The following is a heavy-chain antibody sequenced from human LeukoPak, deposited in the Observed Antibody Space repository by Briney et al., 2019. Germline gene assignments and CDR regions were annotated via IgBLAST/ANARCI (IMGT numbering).Heavy chain of an antibody. CDR2: MNPNSGNT. CDR3: ARGVGYCSGGSCYRWFDP. J-gene: IGHJ5*02. CDR1: GYTFTSYD. Sequence: GSVKVSCEASGYTFTSYDINWVRQATGQGLEWMGWMNPNSGNTGYAQKFQGRVTMTRNTSISTAYMELSSLRSEDTAVYHCARGVGYCSGGSCYRWFDPWGQGTLVTVSS. D-gene: IGHD2-15*01. V-gene: IGHV1-8*01.